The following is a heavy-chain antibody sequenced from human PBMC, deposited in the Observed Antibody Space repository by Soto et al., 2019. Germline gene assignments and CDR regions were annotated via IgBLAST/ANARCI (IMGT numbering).Heavy chain of an antibody. CDR2: IYPGDSDT. Sequence: PGESLKISCKGSGYSFTSYWIGWVRQMPGKGLEWMGIIYPGDSDTRYSPSFQGQVTISADKSISTVYLQWSSLKASDTAMYYCARLLQYSSPTEHGPADYYYYGMDVWGQGTTVTVSS. CDR3: ARLLQYSSPTEHGPADYYYYGMDV. J-gene: IGHJ6*02. V-gene: IGHV5-51*01. D-gene: IGHD6-6*01. CDR1: GYSFTSYW.